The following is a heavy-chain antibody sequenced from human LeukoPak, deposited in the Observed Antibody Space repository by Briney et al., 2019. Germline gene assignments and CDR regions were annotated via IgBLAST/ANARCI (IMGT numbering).Heavy chain of an antibody. Sequence: SETLSLTCSVSGGSIDSRIYFWGWIRQPPGKGLEWIGSIYYSGSTYYNPSLKSRVTISVDTSKNQFSLKLSSVTAADTAVYYCAREPGWYNWNYWFDPWGQGTLVTVSS. J-gene: IGHJ5*02. CDR3: AREPGWYNWNYWFDP. CDR2: IYYSGST. V-gene: IGHV4-39*07. D-gene: IGHD1-7*01. CDR1: GGSIDSRIYF.